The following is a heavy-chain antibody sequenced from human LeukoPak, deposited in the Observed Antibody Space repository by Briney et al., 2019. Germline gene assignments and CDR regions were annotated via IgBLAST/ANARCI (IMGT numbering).Heavy chain of an antibody. J-gene: IGHJ4*02. CDR3: ARGIIAAAGNIDY. CDR2: IYYSGST. D-gene: IGHD6-13*01. V-gene: IGHV4-39*07. CDR1: GGSVSSSSYY. Sequence: SETLSLTCTVSGGSVSSSSYYWGWIRQPPGKGLEWTGSIYYSGSTYYNPSLKSRVTISVDTSKNQFSLKLSSVTAADTAVYYCARGIIAAAGNIDYWGQGTLVTVSS.